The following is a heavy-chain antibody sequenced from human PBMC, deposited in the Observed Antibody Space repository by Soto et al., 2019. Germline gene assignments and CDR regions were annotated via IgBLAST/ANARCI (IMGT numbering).Heavy chain of an antibody. D-gene: IGHD5-12*01. Sequence: AGGSLRLSCAASGFTFSDYYMSWIRQAPGKGLEWVSYISSSGSTIYYADSVKGRFTISRDNAKNSLYLRMNSLRAEDTAVYYCAREVRYSGYLSHDYWGQGTLVTVS. V-gene: IGHV3-11*01. CDR3: AREVRYSGYLSHDY. J-gene: IGHJ4*02. CDR2: ISSSGSTI. CDR1: GFTFSDYY.